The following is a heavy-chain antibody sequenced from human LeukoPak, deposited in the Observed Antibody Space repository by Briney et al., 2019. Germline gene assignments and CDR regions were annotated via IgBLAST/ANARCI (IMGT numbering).Heavy chain of an antibody. V-gene: IGHV3-15*01. D-gene: IGHD6-13*01. CDR3: ATPYSSSWAWWFDP. Sequence: GGSLRLSCAASGFTFSNAWMSWVRQAPGKGLEWVGRIKSKTDGGTTDYAAPVKGRFTISRDDSKNTLYLQMNSLKTEDTAVYYCATPYSSSWAWWFDPWGQGTLVTVSS. CDR1: GFTFSNAW. J-gene: IGHJ5*02. CDR2: IKSKTDGGTT.